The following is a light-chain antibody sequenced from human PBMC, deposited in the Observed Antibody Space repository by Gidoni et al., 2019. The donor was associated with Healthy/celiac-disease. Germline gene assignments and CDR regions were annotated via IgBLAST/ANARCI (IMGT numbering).Light chain of an antibody. Sequence: EIVLTQSLATLSLSPGERATLSCRASQSVSSYLAWYQQKPGQAPRLLIYDASNRATGIPARFSGSGSGTDFTLTISSLGPEDFAVYYCQQRSNWPPRTFGQGTKVEIK. CDR2: DAS. CDR3: QQRSNWPPRT. V-gene: IGKV3-11*01. J-gene: IGKJ1*01. CDR1: QSVSSY.